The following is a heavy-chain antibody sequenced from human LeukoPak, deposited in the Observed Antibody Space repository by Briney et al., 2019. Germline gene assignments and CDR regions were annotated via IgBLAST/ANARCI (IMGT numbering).Heavy chain of an antibody. J-gene: IGHJ3*02. D-gene: IGHD2-15*01. CDR1: GGSISSYY. Sequence: SETLSLTCTVTGGSISSYYWSWIRQPPGKGLEWIGYIYYTGSTNYNPSLKSRVTISLDTSKNQFSLKLTSVTAADTAVYYCAREPLVLDAFDIWGQGTMVTVSS. CDR2: IYYTGST. CDR3: AREPLVLDAFDI. V-gene: IGHV4-59*01.